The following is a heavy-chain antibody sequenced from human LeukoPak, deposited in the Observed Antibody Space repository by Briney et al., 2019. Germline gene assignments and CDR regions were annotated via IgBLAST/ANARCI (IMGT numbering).Heavy chain of an antibody. Sequence: SETLSLTCTVSGGSIRSDYWSWIRQPPGKGLEWVGYTHYSGSPNYNPSLTSRVTISVDTSRNQFSLKLSSVTAADTAVYYCARGGYYDSSDRAQSHDAFDIWGQGTMVTVSS. V-gene: IGHV4-59*01. CDR3: ARGGYYDSSDRAQSHDAFDI. D-gene: IGHD3-22*01. CDR1: GGSIRSDY. J-gene: IGHJ3*02. CDR2: THYSGSP.